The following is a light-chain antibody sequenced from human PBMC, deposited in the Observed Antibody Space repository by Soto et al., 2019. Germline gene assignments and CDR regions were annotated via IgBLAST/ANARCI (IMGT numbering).Light chain of an antibody. V-gene: IGKV1-5*01. Sequence: IQMTQSPSTLSASLGDIVTMTFRASQSISGWLAWYQQKPGTAPKLLIYEASNLESGVPSRFSGSGSGTEFTLTISSLQPDDFATYYCQQYYSDWTFGQGTKVDIK. J-gene: IGKJ1*01. CDR3: QQYYSDWT. CDR1: QSISGW. CDR2: EAS.